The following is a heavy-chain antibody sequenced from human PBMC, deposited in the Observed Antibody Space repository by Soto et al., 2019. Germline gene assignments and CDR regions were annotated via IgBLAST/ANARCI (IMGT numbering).Heavy chain of an antibody. CDR2: IYYSGST. D-gene: IGHD2-2*01. Sequence: PSETLSLTCTVSGGSISSYYWSWIRQPPGKGLEWIGYIYYSGSTNYNPSLKSRVTISVDTSKNQFSLKLSSVTAADTAVYYCARVPEGRQLLGGGYYYYGMDVWGQGTTVTVSS. CDR1: GGSISSYY. V-gene: IGHV4-59*01. J-gene: IGHJ6*02. CDR3: ARVPEGRQLLGGGYYYYGMDV.